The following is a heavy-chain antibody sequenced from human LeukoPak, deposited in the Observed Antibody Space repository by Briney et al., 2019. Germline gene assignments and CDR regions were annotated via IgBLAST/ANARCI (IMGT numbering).Heavy chain of an antibody. D-gene: IGHD3-22*01. Sequence: PGGSLRLSCAASGFNFRGYAMSWVRQAPGKGLEWVAVIWYDGSNKYYADSVKGRFTISRDNSKNTLYLQMNSLRAEDTAVYYCARAHWYDSSGYNGYFDYWGQGTLVTVSS. CDR2: IWYDGSNK. V-gene: IGHV3-33*08. J-gene: IGHJ4*02. CDR3: ARAHWYDSSGYNGYFDY. CDR1: GFNFRGYA.